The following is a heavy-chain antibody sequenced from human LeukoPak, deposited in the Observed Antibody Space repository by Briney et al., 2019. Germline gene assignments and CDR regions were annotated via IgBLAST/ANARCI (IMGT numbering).Heavy chain of an antibody. CDR3: AREENLVGDYYYYYMDV. CDR1: GGSISSYY. V-gene: IGHV4-4*07. J-gene: IGHJ6*03. CDR2: IYTSGST. Sequence: SETLSLTCTVSGGSISSYYWSWIRQPAGKGLEWIGRIYTSGSTNYNPSLKSRVTMSVDTSKNQFSLKLSSVTAADTAVYYCAREENLVGDYYYYYMDVWGKGTTVTVSS. D-gene: IGHD2-2*01.